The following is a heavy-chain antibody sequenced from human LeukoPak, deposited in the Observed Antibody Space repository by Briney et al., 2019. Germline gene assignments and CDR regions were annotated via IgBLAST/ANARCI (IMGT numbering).Heavy chain of an antibody. CDR3: ARVSSPWSPRDAFDI. CDR1: GDSVSSNSAT. J-gene: IGHJ3*02. D-gene: IGHD1-26*01. CDR2: TYYKSKWYN. Sequence: SQTLSLTCAISGDSVSSNSATWTWIRQSPSRGLEWLGRTYYKSKWYNDYAVSVKSRITINSDTSKNQFSLQLNSVTPEDTAVYYCARVSSPWSPRDAFDIWGQGTVVTVSS. V-gene: IGHV6-1*01.